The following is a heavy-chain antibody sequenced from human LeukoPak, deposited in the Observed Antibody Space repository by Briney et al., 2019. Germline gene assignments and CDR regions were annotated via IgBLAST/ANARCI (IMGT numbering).Heavy chain of an antibody. CDR3: ARRWDSRFYFDY. CDR2: ISSSGSTK. D-gene: IGHD1-26*01. CDR1: GFTFSDYY. V-gene: IGHV3-11*01. J-gene: IGHJ4*02. Sequence: GGSLRLSCAASGFTFSDYYMSWIRQAPGKGLEWVSYISSSGSTKYYADSVKGRFTISRDNAKNSLYLQMNSLRAEDTALYYCARRWDSRFYFDYWGQGTLVTVSS.